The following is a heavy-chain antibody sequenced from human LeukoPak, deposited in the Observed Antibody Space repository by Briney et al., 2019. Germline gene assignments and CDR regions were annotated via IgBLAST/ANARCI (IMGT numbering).Heavy chain of an antibody. D-gene: IGHD5-18*01. CDR2: IYYSGST. CDR1: GGSISSSSYY. V-gene: IGHV4-39*01. Sequence: SETLSLTCTVSGGSISSSSYYWGWIRQPPGKGLEWIGSIYYSGSTYYNPSLKSRVTISVDTSKNQFSLKLSSVTAADTAIYYCARVTRANGNSYGTFDYWGQGTLVTVSS. J-gene: IGHJ4*02. CDR3: ARVTRANGNSYGTFDY.